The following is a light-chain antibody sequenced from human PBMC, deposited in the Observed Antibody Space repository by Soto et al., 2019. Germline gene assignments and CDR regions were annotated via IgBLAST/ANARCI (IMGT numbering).Light chain of an antibody. CDR2: DVS. V-gene: IGLV2-14*01. CDR1: SMDVGGYNY. CDR3: SSYTSSSTR. J-gene: IGLJ2*01. Sequence: QSALTQPASVSGPPGQPTPFSCPGPSMDVGGYNYVSWYQQHPGKAPKLMIYDVSNRPSGVSNRFSGSKSGNTASLTISGLQAEDEADYYCSSYTSSSTRFGGGTKVTVL.